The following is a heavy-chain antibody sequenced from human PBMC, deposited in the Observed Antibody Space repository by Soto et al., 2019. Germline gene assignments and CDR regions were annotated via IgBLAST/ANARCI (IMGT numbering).Heavy chain of an antibody. CDR3: GTTAGGGGD. Sequence: EVQLVESGGGLIQPGGSLRLSCAVSGFTVSNNYMSWVRQAPGKGLEGVSVIYSGGYTAYGDSVKGRFTISRDNSKNTTTPQTKRLGGAKTAVVYCGTTAGGGGDWGQGTLVTVSS. CDR2: IYSGGYT. V-gene: IGHV3-53*01. J-gene: IGHJ4*02. D-gene: IGHD3-10*01. CDR1: GFTVSNNY.